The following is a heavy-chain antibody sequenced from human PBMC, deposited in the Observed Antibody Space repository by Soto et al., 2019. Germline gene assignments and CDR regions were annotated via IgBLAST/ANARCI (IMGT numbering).Heavy chain of an antibody. V-gene: IGHV4-39*01. D-gene: IGHD6-13*01. J-gene: IGHJ4*02. CDR1: GGSISSSSYY. Sequence: ETLSLTCTVSGGSISSSSYYWGWIRQPPGKGLEWIGNIYYSGSTYYNPSLKSRVTISVDTSKNQFPLKLSSVIAADTAVYYCARRGSSSYFDYWGQGTLVTVSS. CDR3: ARRGSSSYFDY. CDR2: IYYSGST.